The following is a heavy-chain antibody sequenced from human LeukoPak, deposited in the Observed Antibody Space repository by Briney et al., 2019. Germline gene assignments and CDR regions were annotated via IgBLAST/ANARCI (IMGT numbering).Heavy chain of an antibody. CDR3: ARGYSPFNSGWFDP. CDR2: TYYRSKWYD. J-gene: IGHJ5*02. CDR1: GDSVSSKTVT. V-gene: IGHV6-1*01. Sequence: SQTLSLTCAISGDSVSSKTVTWNWIRQSPSRGLEWLGRTYYRSKWYDDYAESVKSRISINPDTSKSQFSPQLNSVTPEDTAVYYCARGYSPFNSGWFDPWGQGTLVIVSS. D-gene: IGHD2-21*01.